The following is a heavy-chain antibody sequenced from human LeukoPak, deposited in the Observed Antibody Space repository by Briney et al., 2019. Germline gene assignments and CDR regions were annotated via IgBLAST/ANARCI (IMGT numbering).Heavy chain of an antibody. V-gene: IGHV3-21*01. CDR2: ISSSSSYI. CDR3: ARFGGYCSGGSCCSDY. Sequence: GGSLRLSCAASGFTFSSYSMNWVRQAPGKGLEWVSSISSSSSYIYYADSVKGRFTISRDNAKNSLYLQMNSLRAEDTAVYYCARFGGYCSGGSCCSDYWGQGTLVTVSS. D-gene: IGHD2-15*01. CDR1: GFTFSSYS. J-gene: IGHJ4*02.